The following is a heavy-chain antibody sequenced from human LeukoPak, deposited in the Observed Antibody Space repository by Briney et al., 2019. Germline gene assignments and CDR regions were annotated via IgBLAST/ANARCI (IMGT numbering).Heavy chain of an antibody. V-gene: IGHV3-11*01. CDR1: GFTFSDYY. CDR2: ISSSGSTI. J-gene: IGHJ4*02. D-gene: IGHD4-17*01. Sequence: GGSLRLSCAASGFTFSDYYMSWIRQAPGKGLEWVSYISSSGSTIYYADSVKGRFTISRDNAKNSLYLQMNSQRAKDTEVYYCVRDRGVDDYGVVDVYWGEGALVTVSS. CDR3: VRDRGVDDYGVVDVY.